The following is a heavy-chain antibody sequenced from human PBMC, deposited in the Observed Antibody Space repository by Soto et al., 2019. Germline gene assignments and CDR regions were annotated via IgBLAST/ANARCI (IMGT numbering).Heavy chain of an antibody. CDR3: SSDTFGLRDT. J-gene: IGHJ5*02. D-gene: IGHD3-3*01. CDR1: GFTFSAYW. CDR2: INPDGTKT. V-gene: IGHV3-74*01. Sequence: GGSLRLSCAVSGFTFSAYWMHWVRQTPGKGLVWVSRINPDGTKTNYADSVEGRFTISRDNAKSTLYLQMNSLSAEDTAIYFCSSDTFGLRDTWGQGTLVTVS.